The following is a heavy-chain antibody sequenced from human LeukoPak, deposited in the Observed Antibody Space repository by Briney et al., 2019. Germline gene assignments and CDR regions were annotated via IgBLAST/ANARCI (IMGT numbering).Heavy chain of an antibody. CDR3: GRGLCTGGACYSGVY. D-gene: IGHD2-15*01. Sequence: WESLTLSCVGSGFFFSDHYKDWVRQAPGRELEWVGRVRNKANSYTTEYAASVKGRFTVSRDDSKNSLYLQMNSLKTEDTAVYYCGRGLCTGGACYSGVYWGQGTLVTVSS. V-gene: IGHV3-72*01. CDR2: VRNKANSYTT. J-gene: IGHJ4*02. CDR1: GFFFSDHY.